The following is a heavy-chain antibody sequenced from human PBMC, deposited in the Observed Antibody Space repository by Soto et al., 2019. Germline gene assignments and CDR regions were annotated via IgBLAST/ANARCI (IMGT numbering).Heavy chain of an antibody. D-gene: IGHD2-15*01. V-gene: IGHV3-74*01. CDR1: GFTFSNYW. CDR3: ARSDCSGGSCYSARLY. CDR2: INNDGSTT. J-gene: IGHJ4*02. Sequence: EVQLVESGGGLVQPGGSLRLSCAATGFTFSNYWMHWVRQAPGKGLVWVSRINNDGSTTDYADSVKGPFTISRDNAKNTLYVQVSSLRAEATAVYYCARSDCSGGSCYSARLYWCQGTLVTVSS.